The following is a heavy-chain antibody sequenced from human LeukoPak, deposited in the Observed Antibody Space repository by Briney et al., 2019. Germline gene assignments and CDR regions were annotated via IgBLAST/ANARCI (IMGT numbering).Heavy chain of an antibody. CDR3: ARENRRFLEWLAAKNYYYYYMDV. CDR2: ISGSGSGGST. Sequence: PGGSLRLSCAASGFTFSSSAMSWVRQAPGKGLEWVSSISGSGSGGSTYYADSVKGRFTISRDNAKNSLYLQMNSLRAEDTAVYYCARENRRFLEWLAAKNYYYYYMDVWGKGTTVTVSS. D-gene: IGHD3-3*01. V-gene: IGHV3-23*01. J-gene: IGHJ6*03. CDR1: GFTFSSSA.